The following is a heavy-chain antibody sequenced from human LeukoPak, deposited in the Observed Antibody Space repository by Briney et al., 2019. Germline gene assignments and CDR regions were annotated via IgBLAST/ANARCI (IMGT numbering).Heavy chain of an antibody. CDR3: AKDRGGYNWNY. CDR1: GFTFSSYA. V-gene: IGHV3-23*01. J-gene: IGHJ4*02. D-gene: IGHD5-24*01. Sequence: GGSLRLSCAASGFTFSSYAMSWVRQAPGKGLEWVSAISGSGGSTYYADSVKGRFTTSRDNSKNTLYLQMNCLRAEDTAVYYCAKDRGGYNWNYWGQGTLVTVSS. CDR2: ISGSGGST.